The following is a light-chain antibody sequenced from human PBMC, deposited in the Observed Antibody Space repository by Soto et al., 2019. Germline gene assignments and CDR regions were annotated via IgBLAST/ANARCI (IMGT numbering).Light chain of an antibody. V-gene: IGLV1-40*01. CDR3: QSYDSRLSVV. J-gene: IGLJ2*01. Sequence: QSVLPQPPSVSGAPGQSVTISCTGSSSNTGAGYDVHWYQQLPGPAPKLLIHGNNNRPSGVPDRVSGSKSGTSASLDITGLHAEDEADYYCQSYDSRLSVVFGGGTEVTVL. CDR1: SSNTGAGYD. CDR2: GNN.